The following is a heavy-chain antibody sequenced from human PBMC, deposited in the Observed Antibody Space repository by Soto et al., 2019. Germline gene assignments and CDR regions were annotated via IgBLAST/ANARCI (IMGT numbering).Heavy chain of an antibody. CDR1: GGSISSSSYY. CDR2: IYYSGST. D-gene: IGHD3-10*01. V-gene: IGHV4-31*03. CDR3: ARDWFGTPRAFDI. J-gene: IGHJ3*02. Sequence: SETLSLTCPVSGGSISSSSYYWGWIRQPPGKGLEWIGYIYYSGSTYYNPSLKSRVIISVDMSKNQFSLELSSVTAADTAVYYCARDWFGTPRAFDIWGQGTMVTVSS.